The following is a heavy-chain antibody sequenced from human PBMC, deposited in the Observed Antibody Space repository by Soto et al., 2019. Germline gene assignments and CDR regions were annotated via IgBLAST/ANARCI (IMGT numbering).Heavy chain of an antibody. Sequence: PGGSLRLSCAASGFTFSSYSMNWVRQAPGKGLEWVSSISSSSSYVYYADSVKGRFTISRDNAKNSLYLRMNSLRAEDTAVYYCARVPVTDYYGNELNWFDPWGQGTLVTVSS. CDR1: GFTFSSYS. D-gene: IGHD3-10*01. V-gene: IGHV3-21*01. CDR3: ARVPVTDYYGNELNWFDP. CDR2: ISSSSSYV. J-gene: IGHJ5*02.